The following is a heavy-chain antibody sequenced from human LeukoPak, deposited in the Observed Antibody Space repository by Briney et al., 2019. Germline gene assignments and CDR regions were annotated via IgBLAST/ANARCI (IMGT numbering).Heavy chain of an antibody. Sequence: PGESLKISCKGSGYSFTSYWIAWVRQMPGKGLEWMGIIYPGDSDTRYSPSFQGQVTISADKSISTAYLQWTSLKASDTAMYYCARPLVGTGYSSSWYFAYWDQGTQVTVSS. D-gene: IGHD6-13*01. CDR1: GYSFTSYW. CDR3: ARPLVGTGYSSSWYFAY. V-gene: IGHV5-51*01. J-gene: IGHJ4*02. CDR2: IYPGDSDT.